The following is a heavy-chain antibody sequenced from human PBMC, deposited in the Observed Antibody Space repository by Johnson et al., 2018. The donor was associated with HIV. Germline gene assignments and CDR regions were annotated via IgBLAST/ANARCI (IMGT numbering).Heavy chain of an antibody. V-gene: IGHV3-30*04. Sequence: QVQLVESGGGVVQPGTSLRLSCAASGFTFSSFPMHWVRQAPGKGLEWVACISYDGSNKYYADSVKGRFTISRDNSKNTLYLQMNSLRAEDTAVYYCASTGSGSDDAFDIWGQGTMVTVSS. D-gene: IGHD3-10*01. CDR2: ISYDGSNK. CDR3: ASTGSGSDDAFDI. CDR1: GFTFSSFP. J-gene: IGHJ3*02.